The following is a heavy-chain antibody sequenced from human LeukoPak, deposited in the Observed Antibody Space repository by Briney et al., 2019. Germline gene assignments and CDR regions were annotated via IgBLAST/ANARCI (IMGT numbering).Heavy chain of an antibody. D-gene: IGHD1-26*01. CDR1: GYTFTSYA. J-gene: IGHJ6*02. CDR3: ARDSWESYYYGMDV. Sequence: ASVKVSCKASGYTFTSYAMHWVRQAPGQRLEWMGWINAGNGNTKYSQKFQGRVTITRDTSASTAYMELSNLRSEDTAVYYCARDSWESYYYGMDVWGQGTTVTVSS. CDR2: INAGNGNT. V-gene: IGHV1-3*01.